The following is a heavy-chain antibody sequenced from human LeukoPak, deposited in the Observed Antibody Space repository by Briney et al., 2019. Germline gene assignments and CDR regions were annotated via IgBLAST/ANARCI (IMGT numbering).Heavy chain of an antibody. CDR3: ARVASYDSSSYGQYYFDY. J-gene: IGHJ4*02. CDR1: GYTFTSYY. CDR2: INPSGGST. V-gene: IGHV1-46*01. D-gene: IGHD3-22*01. Sequence: ASVKVSCKASGYTFTSYYMHWVRQAPGQGLEWMGIINPSGGSTSYAQKFQGRVTMTRDKSTSTVYMELSSLRSEDTAVYYCARVASYDSSSYGQYYFDYWGQGTLVTVSS.